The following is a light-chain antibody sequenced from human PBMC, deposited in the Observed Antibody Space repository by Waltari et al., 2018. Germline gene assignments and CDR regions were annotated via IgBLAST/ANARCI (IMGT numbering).Light chain of an antibody. CDR3: QQYQNWPQT. V-gene: IGKV3-15*01. Sequence: EIVMTQSPATLFVSPGERATLSCRASQSISSNWAWYQHKPGQAPRLRMYGASTRASAIPARFSGSGSGTEFALTISSLQSEDSAVYYCQQYQNWPQTFGQGTKLQIK. J-gene: IGKJ2*01. CDR1: QSISSN. CDR2: GAS.